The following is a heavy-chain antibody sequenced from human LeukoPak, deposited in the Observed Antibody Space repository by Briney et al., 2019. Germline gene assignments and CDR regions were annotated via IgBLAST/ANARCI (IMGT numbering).Heavy chain of an antibody. V-gene: IGHV4-30-4*01. Sequence: SETLSLTCTVSGGSISSGDYYWSWIRQPPGKGLEWIGYIYYSGSTYYNPSLKSRVTISVDTSKNQFSLKLSSVTAADTAVYYCAGGGYYSRVLYYWGQGTLVTVSS. CDR1: GGSISSGDYY. D-gene: IGHD3-3*01. CDR2: IYYSGST. J-gene: IGHJ4*02. CDR3: AGGGYYSRVLYY.